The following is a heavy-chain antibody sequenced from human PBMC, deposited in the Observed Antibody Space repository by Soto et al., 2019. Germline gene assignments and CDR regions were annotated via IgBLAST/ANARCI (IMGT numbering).Heavy chain of an antibody. V-gene: IGHV2-26*01. CDR1: GFSFSNGTMG. D-gene: IGHD4-17*01. CDR2: IFSNDEK. CDR3: ARLHPVTTYDAFDV. J-gene: IGHJ3*01. Sequence: QVTLKESGRVLVIPTETLTLTCTVSGFSFSNGTMGVGWIRQPPGRAREWLARIFSNDEKSYSTSLKSRLTISMDTSNSQVVLTMTEMDPVDTATFYCARLHPVTTYDAFDVWGQGTMVTVSS.